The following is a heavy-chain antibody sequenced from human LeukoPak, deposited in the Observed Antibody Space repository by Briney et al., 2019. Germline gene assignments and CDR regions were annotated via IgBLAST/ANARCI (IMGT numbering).Heavy chain of an antibody. D-gene: IGHD3-10*01. V-gene: IGHV1-69*04. CDR3: AKGSLLWFGELSSYDY. Sequence: GSSVKVSCKASGGTFSSYAISWVRQAPGQGLEWMGRIIPILGIANYAQKFQGRVTITADKSTSTAYMELNSLRAEDTAVYYCAKGSLLWFGELSSYDYWGQGTLVTVSS. CDR2: IIPILGIA. J-gene: IGHJ4*02. CDR1: GGTFSSYA.